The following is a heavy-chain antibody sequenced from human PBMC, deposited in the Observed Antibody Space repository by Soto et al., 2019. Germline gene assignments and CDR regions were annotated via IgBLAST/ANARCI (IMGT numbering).Heavy chain of an antibody. Sequence: PGWSLRLSCLASVFTFSSYAMHWFRQAPGKGLEWVAVISYDGSNKYYADSVKGRFTISRDNSKNTLYLQMNSLRAEDTAVYYCARDRQYSSSWLDYWGQGTLVTVSS. D-gene: IGHD6-13*01. CDR2: ISYDGSNK. CDR1: VFTFSSYA. V-gene: IGHV3-30-3*01. J-gene: IGHJ4*02. CDR3: ARDRQYSSSWLDY.